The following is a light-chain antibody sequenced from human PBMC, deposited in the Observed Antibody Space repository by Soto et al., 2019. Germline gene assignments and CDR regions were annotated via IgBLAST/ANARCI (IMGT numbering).Light chain of an antibody. CDR2: GAS. Sequence: EIVLTQSPGTLSLSPGERATLSCRASQSVSSSYLAWYQQKPGQAPRLLIYGASSRATGIPDRFSGSGSGTDLHLTISRPEPEDFAVYYCQQYGSSPPTFGQGTKVEIK. J-gene: IGKJ1*01. CDR3: QQYGSSPPT. CDR1: QSVSSSY. V-gene: IGKV3-20*01.